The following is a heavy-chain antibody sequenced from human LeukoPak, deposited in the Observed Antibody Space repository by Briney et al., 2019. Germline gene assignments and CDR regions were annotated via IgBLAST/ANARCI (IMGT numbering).Heavy chain of an antibody. J-gene: IGHJ4*02. V-gene: IGHV4-34*01. Sequence: PSETLSLTCTVYGGSFSTYYWSWIRQPPGKGLEWIGEINHSGSISYNPSLKSRVIISVDTSKEQFFLKLSSVTAADTAVYYCARGSGILTGYSPLDYFGQGTLVTDSS. CDR1: GGSFSTYY. D-gene: IGHD3-9*01. CDR3: ARGSGILTGYSPLDY. CDR2: INHSGSI.